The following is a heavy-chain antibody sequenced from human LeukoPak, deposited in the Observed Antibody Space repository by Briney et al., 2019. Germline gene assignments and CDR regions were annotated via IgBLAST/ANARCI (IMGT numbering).Heavy chain of an antibody. CDR2: INRSGST. CDR3: GSNDEMMAAYYFDD. CDR1: GGSFSGYY. J-gene: IGHJ4*02. V-gene: IGHV4-34*01. Sequence: SETLSLTCAVYGGSFSGYYWSWIRQPPWKGLEWIGEINRSGSTNYNPSLKSRVTISVNTSNNQFSLKQSSVTAADTAVFYCGSNDEMMAAYYFDDWGQGTPVTVSS. D-gene: IGHD5-24*01.